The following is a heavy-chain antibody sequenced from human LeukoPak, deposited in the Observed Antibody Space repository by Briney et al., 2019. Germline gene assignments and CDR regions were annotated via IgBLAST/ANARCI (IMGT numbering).Heavy chain of an antibody. D-gene: IGHD2-15*01. CDR3: ARDMNIVVVVAADPYYYYGMDV. Sequence: SVKVSCKASGGTFSSYAISWVRQAPGQGLEWMGGIIPIFGTANYAQKFQGGVTITADESTSTAYMELSSLRSEDTAVYYCARDMNIVVVVAADPYYYYGMDVWGQGTTVTVSS. CDR1: GGTFSSYA. J-gene: IGHJ6*02. CDR2: IIPIFGTA. V-gene: IGHV1-69*01.